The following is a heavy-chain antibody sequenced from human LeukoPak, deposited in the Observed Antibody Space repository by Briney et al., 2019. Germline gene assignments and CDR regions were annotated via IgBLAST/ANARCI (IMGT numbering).Heavy chain of an antibody. V-gene: IGHV3-30*18. CDR1: GFTFSSYG. J-gene: IGHJ4*02. CDR2: ISYDGSNK. Sequence: GGSLRLSCAASGFTFSSYGIHWVRQAPGKGLEWVAVISYDGSNKFYVDSLKGRFTISRDNSNNTLYLQMNSLRADDTAIYYCAKNSRPVAGRPNFDFWGQGTLVTVSS. D-gene: IGHD6-19*01. CDR3: AKNSRPVAGRPNFDF.